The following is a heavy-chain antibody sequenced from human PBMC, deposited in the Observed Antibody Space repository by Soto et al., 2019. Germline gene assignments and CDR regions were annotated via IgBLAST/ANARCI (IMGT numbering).Heavy chain of an antibody. V-gene: IGHV3-15*01. CDR2: IKSKTDGGTT. D-gene: IGHD1-26*01. Sequence: PGGSLRLSCAASGSTFSNAWMSWVRQAPGKGLEWVGRIKSKTDGGTTDYAAPVKGRFTISRDDSKNTLYLQMNSLRAEETAIYYCVGEGRGSFDFWGRGTMVTVSS. CDR3: VGEGRGSFDF. J-gene: IGHJ3*01. CDR1: GSTFSNAW.